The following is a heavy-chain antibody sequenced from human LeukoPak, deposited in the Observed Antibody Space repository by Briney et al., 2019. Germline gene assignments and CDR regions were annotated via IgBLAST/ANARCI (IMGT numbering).Heavy chain of an antibody. Sequence: ASVKVSCKASGYTFTSYGISWVRQAPGQGLEWMGWISAYNGNTNYAQKLQGRVTMTTDTSTSTAYMELRSLRSDDTAVYYCGIAAAGSYYFDYWGQGTLVTVSS. V-gene: IGHV1-18*01. J-gene: IGHJ4*02. CDR2: ISAYNGNT. CDR3: GIAAAGSYYFDY. D-gene: IGHD6-13*01. CDR1: GYTFTSYG.